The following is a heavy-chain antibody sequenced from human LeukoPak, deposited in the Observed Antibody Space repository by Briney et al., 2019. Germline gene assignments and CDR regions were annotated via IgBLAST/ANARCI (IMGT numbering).Heavy chain of an antibody. CDR3: ARFPGSAEYRHYYYMDV. CDR1: GGSINSY. J-gene: IGHJ6*03. Sequence: SETLSLTCTVSGGSINSYWSWIRQPAGKGLEWIGRISGSGTITYTPALQSRLSISIDTSKNQFSLKLMSVTAADTAVYYCARFPGSAEYRHYYYMDVWGKGTTVTVSS. D-gene: IGHD2-15*01. V-gene: IGHV4-4*07. CDR2: ISGSGTI.